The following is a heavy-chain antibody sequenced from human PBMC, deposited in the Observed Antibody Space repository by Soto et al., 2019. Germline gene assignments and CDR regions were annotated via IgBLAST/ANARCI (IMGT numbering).Heavy chain of an antibody. CDR1: GGSLSSRGYY. D-gene: IGHD3-10*01. V-gene: IGHV4-31*03. J-gene: IGHJ6*02. Sequence: HVQLQESGPGLVTPSQTLSLTCTVSGGSLSSRGYYWGWIRQHPGQGLEWIGYIYYSGSTYYNPSLRGRVTMSGDTSKNQFSLKLRSVTAADTAVYYCARDLGGLASSSGSYNGLDVWGQGTTVTVSS. CDR2: IYYSGST. CDR3: ARDLGGLASSSGSYNGLDV.